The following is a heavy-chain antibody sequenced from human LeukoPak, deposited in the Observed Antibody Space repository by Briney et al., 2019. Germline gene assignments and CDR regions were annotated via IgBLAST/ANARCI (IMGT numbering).Heavy chain of an antibody. J-gene: IGHJ5*02. CDR3: ARGSGYYDFWSGYFASTNWFDP. CDR2: MNPNSGNT. D-gene: IGHD3-3*01. CDR1: GYTFTSYD. Sequence: ASVKVSCKASGYTFTSYDINWVRQATGQGLEWMGWMNPNSGNTGYAQKFQGRDTITRNTSISTAYMELSSLRSEDTAVYYCARGSGYYDFWSGYFASTNWFDPWGQGTLVTVSS. V-gene: IGHV1-8*03.